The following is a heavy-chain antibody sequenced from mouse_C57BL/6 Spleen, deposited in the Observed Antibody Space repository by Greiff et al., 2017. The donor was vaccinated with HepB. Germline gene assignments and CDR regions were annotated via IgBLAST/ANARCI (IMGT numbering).Heavy chain of an antibody. Sequence: VQLQQSGPGLVQPSQSLSITCTVSGFSLTSYGVHWVRQSPGKGLEWLGVIWSGGSTDYNAAFISRLSISKDNSKSQVFFKMNSLQADDTAIYYCARNAPFYYGSSYGAMDYWGQGTSVTVSS. CDR1: GFSLTSYG. V-gene: IGHV2-2*01. D-gene: IGHD1-1*01. CDR3: ARNAPFYYGSSYGAMDY. J-gene: IGHJ4*01. CDR2: IWSGGST.